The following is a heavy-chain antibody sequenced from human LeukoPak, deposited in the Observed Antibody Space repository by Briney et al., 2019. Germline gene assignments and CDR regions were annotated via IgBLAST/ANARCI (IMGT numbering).Heavy chain of an antibody. CDR2: INPSGGST. CDR3: ARGSTARYYYGSSGYYRGAVDY. V-gene: IGHV1-46*01. Sequence: GASVKVSCKASGYTFTSYYVHWVRQAPGEGLEWMGIINPSGGSTIYAQKFQGRVTMTWDMSTSTVYMELSSLRSEDTAVYYCARGSTARYYYGSSGYYRGAVDYWGQGTLVTISS. J-gene: IGHJ4*02. CDR1: GYTFTSYY. D-gene: IGHD3-22*01.